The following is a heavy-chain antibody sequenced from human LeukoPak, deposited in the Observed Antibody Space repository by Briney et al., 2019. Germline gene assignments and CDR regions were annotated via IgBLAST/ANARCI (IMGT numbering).Heavy chain of an antibody. CDR3: ARDSCSSTSCFPTFDP. V-gene: IGHV3-21*01. CDR1: GFTFSSYS. D-gene: IGHD2-2*01. CDR2: ISSSSSYI. Sequence: GGSLRLSCAASGFTFSSYSMNWVRQAPGKGLEWVSSISSSSSYIYYADSVKGRFTISRDNAKTSLYLQMNSLRAEDTAVYYCARDSCSSTSCFPTFDPWGQGTLVTVSS. J-gene: IGHJ5*02.